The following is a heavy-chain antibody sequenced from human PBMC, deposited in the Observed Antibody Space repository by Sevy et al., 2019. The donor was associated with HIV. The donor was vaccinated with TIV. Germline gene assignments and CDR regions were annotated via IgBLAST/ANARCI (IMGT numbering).Heavy chain of an antibody. CDR2: FSFGCGKI. J-gene: IGHJ4*02. V-gene: IGHV3-23*01. CDR3: AREGWSKPHDY. CDR1: GLTFSNYA. D-gene: IGHD3-3*01. Sequence: GGSLRLSCAASGLTFSNYAMSWVRQAPGKGLEWVSSFSFGCGKINYADAVKGRFTTSRDNSKNILYLQMNSLRAEDTALYYCAREGWSKPHDYWGQRTLVTVSS.